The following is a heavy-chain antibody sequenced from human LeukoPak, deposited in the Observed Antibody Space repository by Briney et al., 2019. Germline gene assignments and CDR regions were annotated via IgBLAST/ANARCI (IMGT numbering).Heavy chain of an antibody. D-gene: IGHD3-3*01. Sequence: GGSLRLSCAASGFTFSDYYMSWIRQAPGKGLEWVSYISSSGSTVYYADSLKGRFTISRDNAKNSLYLQMNSLRAEDTAVYYCARGYYNFWSGYRAEYYFDYWGQETLVTVSS. J-gene: IGHJ4*02. CDR2: ISSSGSTV. CDR3: ARGYYNFWSGYRAEYYFDY. CDR1: GFTFSDYY. V-gene: IGHV3-11*04.